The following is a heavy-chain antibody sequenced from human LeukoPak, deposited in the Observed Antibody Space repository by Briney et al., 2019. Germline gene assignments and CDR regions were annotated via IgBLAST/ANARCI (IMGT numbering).Heavy chain of an antibody. D-gene: IGHD3-16*01. Sequence: GASVKVSCKASGGTFSSYAISWVRQAPGQGLEWMGIINPNGGSTTYAQKFQGRVTMTRDTSTSTAYMELSSQRSEDIDVYYCAGHLGLHDFDYWGQGTLVTVSS. CDR2: INPNGGST. CDR3: AGHLGLHDFDY. CDR1: GGTFSSYA. V-gene: IGHV1-46*01. J-gene: IGHJ4*02.